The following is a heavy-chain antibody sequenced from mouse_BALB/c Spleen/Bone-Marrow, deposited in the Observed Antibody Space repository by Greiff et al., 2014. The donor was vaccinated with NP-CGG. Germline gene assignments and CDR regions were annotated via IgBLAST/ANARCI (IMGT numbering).Heavy chain of an antibody. CDR2: IWGDGST. CDR1: GFSLTGYG. CDR3: ASNGGGAMDY. J-gene: IGHJ4*01. Sequence: VQLVESGPGLVAPSQSLSITCTVSGFSLTGYGVNWVRLPPGKGLEWLGLIWGDGSTDYNSALKSRLSISKDNSKSQVFLKMNSLQSDDTARYYCASNGGGAMDYWGQGTSVTVSS. V-gene: IGHV2-6-7*01.